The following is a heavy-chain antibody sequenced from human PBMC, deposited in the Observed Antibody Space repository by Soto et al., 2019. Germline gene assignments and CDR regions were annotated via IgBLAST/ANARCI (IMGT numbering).Heavy chain of an antibody. CDR3: ARKVPGSTTRPDYWYFDL. CDR1: GFTFISYA. V-gene: IGHV3-23*01. D-gene: IGHD3-10*01. CDR2: VSGGGDAT. J-gene: IGHJ2*01. Sequence: EVQLLESGGGLVQPGGSLRLSCAASGFTFISYAMNWVRQAPGKGLQWVSAVSGGGDATFYADSVKGRFTISRDNSRTKVTLQMNSLGADDTAVYYCARKVPGSTTRPDYWYFDLWGRGTLVTVSS.